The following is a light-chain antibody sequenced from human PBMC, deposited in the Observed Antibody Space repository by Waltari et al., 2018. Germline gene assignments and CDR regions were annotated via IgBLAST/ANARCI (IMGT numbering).Light chain of an antibody. J-gene: IGKJ1*01. CDR3: QQYNDYPWT. V-gene: IGKV1-5*03. CDR2: KAS. CDR1: QNIYSW. Sequence: DIQMTQSPSTLSASVGDRVTLTCRASQNIYSWLARYEQKPGKAPSLLIYKASTLESGVSSRFSGSGSGTEFTLTISSLQPDDFATYYCQQYNDYPWTFGQGTKVEIK.